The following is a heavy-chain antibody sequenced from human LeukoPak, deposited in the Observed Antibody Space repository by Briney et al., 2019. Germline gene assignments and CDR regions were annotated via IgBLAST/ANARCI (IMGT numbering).Heavy chain of an antibody. D-gene: IGHD2-8*02. CDR2: IYYSGST. CDR1: GGSISSSTYY. V-gene: IGHV4-39*07. CDR3: ARVGCTGGYCYYYYGMDV. Sequence: KPSETLSLTCTVSGGSISSSTYYWGWIRQPPGKGLEWIGSIYYSGSTHYNPSLKSRVTISVDTSKNQFSLKLSSVTAADTAVYYCARVGCTGGYCYYYYGMDVWGQGTTVTVSS. J-gene: IGHJ6*02.